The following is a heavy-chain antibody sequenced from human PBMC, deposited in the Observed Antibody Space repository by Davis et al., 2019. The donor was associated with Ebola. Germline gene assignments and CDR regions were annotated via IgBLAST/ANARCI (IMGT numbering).Heavy chain of an antibody. CDR3: AKDVLRFLEWLFPNYYGMDV. CDR1: GFTFSSYR. D-gene: IGHD3-3*01. CDR2: INSDGSST. Sequence: PGGSLRLSCAASGFTFSSYRMHWVRQAPGKGLVWVSHINSDGSSTSYADSVKGRFTISRDNAKNTLYLQMNSLRAEDTAVYYCAKDVLRFLEWLFPNYYGMDVWGQGTTVTVSS. V-gene: IGHV3-74*01. J-gene: IGHJ6*02.